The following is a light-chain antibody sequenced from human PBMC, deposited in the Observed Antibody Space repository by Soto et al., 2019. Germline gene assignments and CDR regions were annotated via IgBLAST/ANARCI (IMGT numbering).Light chain of an antibody. CDR1: QSLNYN. V-gene: IGKV3-15*01. Sequence: PGERATLSCRASQSLNYNLAWYQQKPGQAPSLLIFGATTRATGIPARFSGSGSGTEFTLTISSLQSEDFALYYCQQYNVWPRTFGQGTKLEF. J-gene: IGKJ1*01. CDR2: GAT. CDR3: QQYNVWPRT.